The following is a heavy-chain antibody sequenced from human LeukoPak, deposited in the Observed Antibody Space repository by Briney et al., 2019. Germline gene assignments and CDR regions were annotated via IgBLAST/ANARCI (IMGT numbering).Heavy chain of an antibody. CDR1: GFTFSTYW. J-gene: IGHJ4*02. V-gene: IGHV3-30-3*01. Sequence: GGSLRLSCAASGFTFSTYWMGWVRQAPGKGLEWVAVIAYDGSNKYYADSVRGRFTISRDNSMNTLYLQMNSLRAEDTAVYSCAREDYGEHYFDYWGQGALVTVSS. CDR2: IAYDGSNK. D-gene: IGHD4-17*01. CDR3: AREDYGEHYFDY.